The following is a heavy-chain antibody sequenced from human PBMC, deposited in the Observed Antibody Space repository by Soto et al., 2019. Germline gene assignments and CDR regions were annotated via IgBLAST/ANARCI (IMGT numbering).Heavy chain of an antibody. CDR1: GYSFTSYW. Sequence: PGESLKISCKGSGYSFTSYWIGWVRQMPGKGLEWMGIIYPGDSDTRYSPSFQGQVTISADKSISTAYLQWSSLKASDTAMYYCARLPKATGYSYGYAKYYFDYWGQGTLVTVSS. V-gene: IGHV5-51*01. J-gene: IGHJ4*02. CDR2: IYPGDSDT. D-gene: IGHD5-18*01. CDR3: ARLPKATGYSYGYAKYYFDY.